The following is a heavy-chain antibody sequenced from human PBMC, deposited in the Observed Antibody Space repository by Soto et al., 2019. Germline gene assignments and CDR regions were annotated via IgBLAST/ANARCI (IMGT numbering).Heavy chain of an antibody. CDR2: ISAYNGNT. CDR3: ARAPLERMGSSPGRFGGGGSCCGMDV. CDR1: GYTFTSYG. Sequence: ASVKVSCKASGYTFTSYGISWVRQAPGQGLEWMGWISAYNGNTNYAQKLQGRVTMTTDTSTSTAYMELRSLRSDDTAVYYCARAPLERMGSSPGRFGGGGSCCGMDVWGQGTTVTVSS. J-gene: IGHJ6*02. D-gene: IGHD2-15*01. V-gene: IGHV1-18*01.